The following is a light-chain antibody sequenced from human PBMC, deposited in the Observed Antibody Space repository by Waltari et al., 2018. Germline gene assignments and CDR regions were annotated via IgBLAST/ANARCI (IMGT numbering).Light chain of an antibody. V-gene: IGKV3-20*01. Sequence: EIVLTQSPGTLSLSPGERAAVSCRASQTVGSSHLAWSQQKPGQAPRLLIYGASTRASGIPDRFSGGGFGTDFTLTIDRLEPEDFAVYYCHQYSSTPWTFGQGTRVEIK. CDR1: QTVGSSH. CDR2: GAS. CDR3: HQYSSTPWT. J-gene: IGKJ1*01.